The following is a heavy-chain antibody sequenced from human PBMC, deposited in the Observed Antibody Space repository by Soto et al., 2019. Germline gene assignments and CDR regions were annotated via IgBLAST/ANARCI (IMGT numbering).Heavy chain of an antibody. D-gene: IGHD3-10*01. CDR3: ARSLSDYYGMDV. CDR2: ITGSGGST. V-gene: IGHV3-23*01. CDR1: GFTFSSYA. J-gene: IGHJ6*02. Sequence: EVQLLESGGGLVQPGGSLRLSCAASGFTFSSYAMSWVRQAPGKGLEWVSTITGSGGSTFYADSVKGRFTISRDNSKNTLYLQMNSLRAGEMAVYCCARSLSDYYGMDVGGQGTTVTVSS.